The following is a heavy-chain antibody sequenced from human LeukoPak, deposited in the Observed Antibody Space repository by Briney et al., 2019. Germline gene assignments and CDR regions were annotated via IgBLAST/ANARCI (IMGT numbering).Heavy chain of an antibody. CDR2: ISGSGGST. Sequence: GGTLRLSCAASGFTFSSYGMSWVRQAPGKGLEWVSAISGSGGSTYYADSVKGRFTISRDNSKNTLYLQMNSLRAEDTAVYYCARLDGVTTTLDYWGQGTLVTVSS. V-gene: IGHV3-23*01. D-gene: IGHD4-17*01. CDR1: GFTFSSYG. J-gene: IGHJ4*02. CDR3: ARLDGVTTTLDY.